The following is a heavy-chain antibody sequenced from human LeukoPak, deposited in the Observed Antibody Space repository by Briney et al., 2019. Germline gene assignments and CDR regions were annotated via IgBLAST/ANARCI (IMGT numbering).Heavy chain of an antibody. V-gene: IGHV3-33*01. CDR2: IWYDGSKK. CDR3: ARWLDAVAGFDY. J-gene: IGHJ4*02. D-gene: IGHD6-19*01. Sequence: GGSLRLSCAASGFTFSSYGMHWVRQAPGKGLEWVAVIWYDGSKKYYADSVKGRFTISRDNAKNSLYLQMNSLRDEDTAVYYCARWLDAVAGFDYWGQETLVTVSS. CDR1: GFTFSSYG.